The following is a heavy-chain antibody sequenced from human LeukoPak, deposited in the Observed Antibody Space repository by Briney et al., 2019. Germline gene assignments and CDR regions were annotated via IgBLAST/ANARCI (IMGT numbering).Heavy chain of an antibody. V-gene: IGHV4-59*01. CDR2: IYYSGST. CDR1: GGSMSSYY. CDR3: AGGLGYCSGCSCAYLDY. J-gene: IGHJ4*02. D-gene: IGHD2-15*01. Sequence: TSETLSLTCTVSGGSMSSYYWRWIRQPPGKGLVWIGYIYYSGSTNYNPSLKSRVTISVDTSKNQFSLKLSSVTAADTAVYYCAGGLGYCSGCSCAYLDYWGQGTLVTVSS.